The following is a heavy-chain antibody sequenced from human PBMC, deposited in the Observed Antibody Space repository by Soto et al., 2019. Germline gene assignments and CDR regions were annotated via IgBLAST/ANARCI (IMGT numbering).Heavy chain of an antibody. D-gene: IGHD3-10*01. Sequence: SETLSLTCTVSGGSISSTSYDWGWLRQPPGKGLEWIGCIYYSGSTNYNPSLKSRVTISVDTSKNQFSLKLSSVTAADTAVYYCARDGEDGMDVWGQGTTVTVSS. CDR3: ARDGEDGMDV. CDR1: GGSISSTSYD. J-gene: IGHJ6*02. CDR2: IYYSGST. V-gene: IGHV4-39*07.